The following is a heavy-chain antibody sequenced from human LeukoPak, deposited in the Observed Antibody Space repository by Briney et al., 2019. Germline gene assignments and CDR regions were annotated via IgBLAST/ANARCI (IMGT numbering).Heavy chain of an antibody. CDR2: FDPEDGET. J-gene: IGHJ4*02. D-gene: IGHD3-10*01. Sequence: ASVKVSCKVSGYTLTELSMHWMRQAPGKGLEWMGGFDPEDGETIYAQKFQGRVTMTRNTSISTAYMELSSLRSEDTAVYYCARGYYGSGSYYFDYWGQGTLVTVSS. V-gene: IGHV1-24*01. CDR3: ARGYYGSGSYYFDY. CDR1: GYTLTELS.